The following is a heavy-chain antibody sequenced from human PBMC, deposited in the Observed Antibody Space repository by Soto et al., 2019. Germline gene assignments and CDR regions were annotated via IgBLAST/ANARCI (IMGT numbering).Heavy chain of an antibody. CDR1: GGSISSYY. CDR2: IYYSGST. J-gene: IGHJ4*02. V-gene: IGHV4-59*08. D-gene: IGHD3-9*01. Sequence: ETLSLTCTVSGGSISSYYWSWIRQPPGKGLEWIGYIYYSGSTNYNPSLKSRVTISVDTSKNQFSLKLSSVTAADTAVYYCARHLYDILTGYYGGFDYWGQGTLVTSPQ. CDR3: ARHLYDILTGYYGGFDY.